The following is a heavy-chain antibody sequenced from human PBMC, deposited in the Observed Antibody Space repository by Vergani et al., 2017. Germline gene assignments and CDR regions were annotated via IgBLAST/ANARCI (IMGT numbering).Heavy chain of an antibody. CDR1: GGSIRSHY. Sequence: QEQLQESGPGLVKPSETLSLTCTVSGGSIRSHYWSWIRQPHAKGLEWIGYIYYPGSTKYNPSLKSRVTMSVDTSKNQFSLDLSSVPAADTAMYYCARSRAAPPHIYLFDHLGQGNPG. J-gene: IGHJ4*02. CDR3: ARSRAAPPHIYLFDH. V-gene: IGHV4-59*11. CDR2: IYYPGST. D-gene: IGHD6-13*01.